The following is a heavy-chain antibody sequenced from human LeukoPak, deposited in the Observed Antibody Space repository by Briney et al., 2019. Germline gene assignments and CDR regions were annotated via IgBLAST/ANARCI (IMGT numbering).Heavy chain of an antibody. J-gene: IGHJ4*02. CDR2: ISAYNGNT. CDR1: GYTFTSYG. V-gene: IGHV1-18*01. CDR3: ARDPRITGTLRAPMPLEY. Sequence: ASVKVSFKASGYTFTSYGISWVRQAPGQGLEWMAWISAYNGNTNYAQKLQGRVIMTTDTSTSTAYMDLRSLRSDDTAVYYCARDPRITGTLRAPMPLEYWGQGTLVTVSS. D-gene: IGHD1-7*01.